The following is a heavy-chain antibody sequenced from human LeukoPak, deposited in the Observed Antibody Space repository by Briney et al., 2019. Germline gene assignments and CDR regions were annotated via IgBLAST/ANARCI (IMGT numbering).Heavy chain of an antibody. D-gene: IGHD2/OR15-2a*01. Sequence: GGSLRLSCAASGFTFSSSTMNWVRQSPGKGLQWVSSISSSSTYIYYADSVKGRFIIPRDNAKNSLYLQMNSLRAEDTAVFYCARDFLNAIDIWGQGTMVTVSS. CDR1: GFTFSSST. CDR2: ISSSSTYI. CDR3: ARDFLNAIDI. J-gene: IGHJ3*02. V-gene: IGHV3-21*01.